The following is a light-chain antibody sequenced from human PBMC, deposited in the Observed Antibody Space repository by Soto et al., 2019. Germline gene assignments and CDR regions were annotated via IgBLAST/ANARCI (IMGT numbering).Light chain of an antibody. V-gene: IGKV1-5*01. CDR3: QQYNSYSWT. Sequence: DIQMTQSPSTLSASVGDRVTITCRASLRISSWLAWYQQKPGKAPKLLIYDASSLESGVPSRFSGSGSGTEFTLTISSLQPDDFATYYCQQYNSYSWTFGQGTKVDIK. CDR2: DAS. CDR1: LRISSW. J-gene: IGKJ1*01.